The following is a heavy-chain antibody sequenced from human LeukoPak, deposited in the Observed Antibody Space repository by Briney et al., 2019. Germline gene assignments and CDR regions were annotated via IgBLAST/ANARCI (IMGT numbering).Heavy chain of an antibody. Sequence: SETLSFTCTDSADSISNYYWTLLRQPPGKGLEWIGYIYNSGSTNYNTSLKSRVTISMDTSKNQFSLKLSSVTAAATAVYYCARSVDYGGNGLHYWGQGTLVTVSS. V-gene: IGHV4-59*01. CDR1: ADSISNYY. CDR2: IYNSGST. D-gene: IGHD4-23*01. CDR3: ARSVDYGGNGLHY. J-gene: IGHJ4*02.